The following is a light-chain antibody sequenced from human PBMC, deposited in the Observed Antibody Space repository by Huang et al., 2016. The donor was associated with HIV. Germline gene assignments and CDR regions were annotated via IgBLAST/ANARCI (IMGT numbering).Light chain of an antibody. CDR3: QQFNNWPPA. CDR1: QNVRNN. Sequence: ETLMTQFPATLSVSPGERATLSCRASQNVRNNLAWSQQKPGKAPRLLFYEASSRATGVPGRFSASGSGIDFTLTISSLQSEDFAVYYCQQFNNWPPAFGGGTTVEIK. CDR2: EAS. J-gene: IGKJ4*01. V-gene: IGKV3-15*01.